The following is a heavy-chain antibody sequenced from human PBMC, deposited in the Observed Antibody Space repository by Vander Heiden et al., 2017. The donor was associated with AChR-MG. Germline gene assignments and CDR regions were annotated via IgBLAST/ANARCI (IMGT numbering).Heavy chain of an antibody. J-gene: IGHJ5*02. CDR1: GATCSGSG. CDR2: IRYDGSNK. Sequence: QVLLVASGGGGGQLRGRRYHSGAARGATCSGSGMRWVRQAPGKGLEWVAFIRYDGSNKYYADSVKGRFTISRDNSKNTLYLQMNSLRAEDTAVYYCAKDHGRHSPLGGDWFDPWGQGTLVTVSS. V-gene: IGHV3-30*02. CDR3: AKDHGRHSPLGGDWFDP. D-gene: IGHD3-10*01.